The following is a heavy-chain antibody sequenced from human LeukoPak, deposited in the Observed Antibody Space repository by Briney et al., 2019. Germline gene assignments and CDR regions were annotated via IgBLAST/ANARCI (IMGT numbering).Heavy chain of an antibody. CDR2: INTDGSGT. Sequence: TGGSLRLSCAASGFTFRSYWMHWVRQAPGKGLVWVSQINTDGSGTSYADSVKGRFTISRDNAKNTLYLQVNSLRDEDTAVYYCARDRGIATWYFDLWGRGTLVTVSS. CDR3: ARDRGIATWYFDL. CDR1: GFTFRSYW. V-gene: IGHV3-74*01. J-gene: IGHJ2*01. D-gene: IGHD6-13*01.